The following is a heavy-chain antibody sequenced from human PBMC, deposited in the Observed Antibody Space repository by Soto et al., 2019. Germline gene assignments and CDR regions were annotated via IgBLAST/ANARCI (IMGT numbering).Heavy chain of an antibody. J-gene: IGHJ4*02. V-gene: IGHV4-34*01. CDR3: ARGPTTTVTTREDY. CDR2: INHSGST. D-gene: IGHD4-17*01. CDR1: GGSFSGYY. Sequence: QVQLQQWGAGLLKPSETLSLTCAVYGGSFSGYYWSWIRQPPGKGLEWIGEINHSGSTNYNPSLKSRVTISVDTSKNQFSLKLSSVTAADTAVYYCARGPTTTVTTREDYWGQGTLVTVSS.